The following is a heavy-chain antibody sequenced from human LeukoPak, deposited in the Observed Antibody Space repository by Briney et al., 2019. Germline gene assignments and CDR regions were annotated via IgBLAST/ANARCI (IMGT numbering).Heavy chain of an antibody. J-gene: IGHJ6*03. D-gene: IGHD2-8*02. CDR1: GYTFSSGYY. V-gene: IGHV4-38-2*02. Sequence: SETLSLTCTASGYTFSSGYYWGWSREPAGRVLEGIGSIYHSGSTLYNPSLKSRVTISVDTSKNQFSLQLSSVTAADTAVYYCARVYWSYYYYMDVWGKGTTVTVSS. CDR3: ARVYWSYYYYMDV. CDR2: IYHSGST.